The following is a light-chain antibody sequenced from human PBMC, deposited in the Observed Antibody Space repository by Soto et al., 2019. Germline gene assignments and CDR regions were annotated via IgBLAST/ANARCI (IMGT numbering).Light chain of an antibody. J-gene: IGKJ1*01. CDR1: QNVSTW. V-gene: IGKV1-5*01. Sequence: IQLTQSPSTLAASGGDRVTITFRASQNVSTWVAWYQQKPGMAPNLLIYDASTLLRGVSSTFSATGTGTEFTLTISGLQPDDFATYFCHQYSRSSTFGQGTKGDIK. CDR2: DAS. CDR3: HQYSRSST.